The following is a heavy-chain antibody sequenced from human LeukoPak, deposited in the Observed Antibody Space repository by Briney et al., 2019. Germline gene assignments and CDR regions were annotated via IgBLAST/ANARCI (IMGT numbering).Heavy chain of an antibody. D-gene: IGHD1-14*01. Sequence: PGGSPRLSCAASGFTFSSYAMSWVRQAPGKGLEWVSAISGSGGSTYYADSVKGRFTISRDNSKNTLYLQMNSLRGEDTAVYYCVEGAGATDYYYYMDVWGKGTTVTVSS. J-gene: IGHJ6*03. CDR2: ISGSGGST. CDR1: GFTFSSYA. V-gene: IGHV3-23*01. CDR3: VEGAGATDYYYYMDV.